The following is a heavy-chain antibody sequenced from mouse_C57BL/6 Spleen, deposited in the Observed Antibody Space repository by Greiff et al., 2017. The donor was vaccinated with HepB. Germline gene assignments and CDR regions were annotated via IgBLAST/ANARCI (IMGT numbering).Heavy chain of an antibody. CDR1: GFTFTDYY. V-gene: IGHV7-3*01. J-gene: IGHJ2*01. CDR3: ARYGGYDYFFDY. CDR2: IRNKANGYTT. Sequence: EVKLVESGGGLVQPGGSLSLSCAASGFTFTDYYMSWVRQPPGKALEWLGFIRNKANGYTTEYSASVKGRFTISRDNSQSILYLQMNALRAEDSATYYCARYGGYDYFFDYWGQGTTLTVSS. D-gene: IGHD2-4*01.